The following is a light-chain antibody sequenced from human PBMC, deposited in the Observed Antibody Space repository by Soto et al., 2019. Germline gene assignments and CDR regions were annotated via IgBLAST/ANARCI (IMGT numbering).Light chain of an antibody. J-gene: IGKJ1*01. CDR1: QSFSTH. Sequence: DIQMTQSPSSLSASVGDRVSITCRASQSFSTHLSLYQQKPEKAPKLLIYAASSLQSWVPSRFTGSGSGTDFTLTISSLQPEDFATYYCQQSYTSWWTFGQGTKVDIK. CDR2: AAS. V-gene: IGKV1-39*01. CDR3: QQSYTSWWT.